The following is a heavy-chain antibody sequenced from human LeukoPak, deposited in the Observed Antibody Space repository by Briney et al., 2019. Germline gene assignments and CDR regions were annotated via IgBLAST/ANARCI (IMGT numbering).Heavy chain of an antibody. V-gene: IGHV1-8*01. CDR2: MNPNSGNT. CDR1: GYTFTSYD. J-gene: IGHJ5*02. CDR3: ARGLRFLEWPRENWFDP. D-gene: IGHD3-3*01. Sequence: ASVKVSCKASGYTFTSYDINWVRQATGQGLEWMGWMNPNSGNTGYAQKFQGRVTMTRNTSISTAYMELSSLRSEDTAVYYCARGLRFLEWPRENWFDPWGRGTLVTVSS.